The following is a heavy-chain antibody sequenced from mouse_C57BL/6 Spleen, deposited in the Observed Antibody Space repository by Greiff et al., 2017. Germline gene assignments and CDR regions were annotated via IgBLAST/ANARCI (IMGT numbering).Heavy chain of an antibody. CDR2: ISSGGSYT. J-gene: IGHJ4*01. CDR3: ARAGTSYAMDY. CDR1: GFTFSSYG. Sequence: DVKLVESGGDLVKPGGSLKLSCAASGFTFSSYGMSWVRQTPDKRLEWVATISSGGSYTYYPDSVKGRFTISRDNAKNTLYLQMSSLKSEDTAMYYCARAGTSYAMDYWGQGTSVTVSS. D-gene: IGHD3-3*01. V-gene: IGHV5-6*02.